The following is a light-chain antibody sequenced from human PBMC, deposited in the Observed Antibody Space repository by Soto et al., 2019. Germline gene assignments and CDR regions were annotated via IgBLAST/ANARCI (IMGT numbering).Light chain of an antibody. CDR1: QNIKSW. CDR2: AAS. CDR3: HQYNSYSWT. J-gene: IGKJ1*01. Sequence: DIQMTQSPSTLSASVGDRVTITCRAGQNIKSWLAWYQQKPGKAPNLLIYAASSLESGVPSRFGGSGSGTEFTLTIRSLQPEYFATYYCHQYNSYSWTFGQGTKVEIK. V-gene: IGKV1-5*03.